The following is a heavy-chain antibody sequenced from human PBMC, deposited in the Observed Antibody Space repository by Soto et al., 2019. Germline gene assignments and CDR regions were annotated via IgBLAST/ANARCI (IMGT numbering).Heavy chain of an antibody. V-gene: IGHV4-31*03. Sequence: QVQLQESGPGLVKPAQTLSLTCTVSGGSISSGDYYWSWIRQHPGKGLECIGNIHYSGSTYYNPSLKSRVTISPDTSKNQFSLKVSSVTAADTAVYYCARDSGSARSLDYWGQGTLVTVSS. J-gene: IGHJ4*02. D-gene: IGHD6-6*01. CDR2: IHYSGST. CDR3: ARDSGSARSLDY. CDR1: GGSISSGDYY.